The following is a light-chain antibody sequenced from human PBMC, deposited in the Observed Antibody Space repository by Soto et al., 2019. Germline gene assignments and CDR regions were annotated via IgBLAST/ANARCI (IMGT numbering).Light chain of an antibody. Sequence: DIQMTQSPSSLSASVGDRVTITCRASQSISSYLNWYQQKPGKAPKVLIYAASSLQSGVPSRFSGTGSGTEFTLTISSLQSEDFALYYCQQYNDWPLTFGQGTKVDIK. V-gene: IGKV1-39*01. CDR2: AAS. CDR3: QQYNDWPLT. CDR1: QSISSY. J-gene: IGKJ1*01.